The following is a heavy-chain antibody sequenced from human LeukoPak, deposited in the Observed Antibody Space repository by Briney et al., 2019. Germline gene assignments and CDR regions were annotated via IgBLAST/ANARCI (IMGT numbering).Heavy chain of an antibody. CDR3: AREGEYDFWSAPGGIFDY. CDR1: GFTFSDYY. Sequence: GGSLRLSCAASGFTFSDYYMSWIRQAPGKGLEWVSYISSSGSTIYYADSVKGRFTISRDNAKNSLYLQMNSLRAEDTAVYYCAREGEYDFWSAPGGIFDYWGQGTLVTVSS. J-gene: IGHJ4*02. V-gene: IGHV3-11*04. D-gene: IGHD3-3*01. CDR2: ISSSGSTI.